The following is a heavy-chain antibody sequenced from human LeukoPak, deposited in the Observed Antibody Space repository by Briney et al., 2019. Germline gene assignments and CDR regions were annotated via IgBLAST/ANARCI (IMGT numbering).Heavy chain of an antibody. CDR1: GGSISSGSYY. J-gene: IGHJ5*01. V-gene: IGHV4-61*02. CDR3: ARGVAAAGTYWFDS. CDR2: IYTSGST. D-gene: IGHD6-13*01. Sequence: SETLSLTCTVSGGSISSGSYYWSWIRQPAGKGLEWIGRIYTSGSTNYNPSLKSRVTISVDTSKNQFSLKLSSVTAADTAVYYCARGVAAAGTYWFDSWGQGTLVTVSS.